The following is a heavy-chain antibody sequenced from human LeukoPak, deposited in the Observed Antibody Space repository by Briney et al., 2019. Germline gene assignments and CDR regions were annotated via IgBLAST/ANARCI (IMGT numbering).Heavy chain of an antibody. D-gene: IGHD3-22*01. CDR2: ISYDGSNK. Sequence: PGRSLRLSCAASGFTFSSYAMHWVRQAPGKGLEWVAVISYDGSNKYYADSVKGRFTISRDSSKNTLYLQMNSLRAEGTAVYYCAKDRNDTQKGLYYFDYWGQGTLVTVSS. CDR3: AKDRNDTQKGLYYFDY. V-gene: IGHV3-30-3*01. J-gene: IGHJ4*02. CDR1: GFTFSSYA.